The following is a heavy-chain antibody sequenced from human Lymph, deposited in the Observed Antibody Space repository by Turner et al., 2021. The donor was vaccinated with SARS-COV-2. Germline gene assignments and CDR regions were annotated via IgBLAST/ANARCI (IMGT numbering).Heavy chain of an antibody. CDR3: ARDGGGNFNY. V-gene: IGHV3-30-3*01. Sequence: QVQLVESGCGVVQPGRSLRLSCAASGFTFSSYAMHWVRQDPGKGLEWVAIISDDGSNKYYADSVKGRFTISRENSKNTLYLQMNSLRAEETAVYYCARDGGGNFNYWGQGTLVTVSS. CDR1: GFTFSSYA. CDR2: ISDDGSNK. D-gene: IGHD2-15*01. J-gene: IGHJ4*02.